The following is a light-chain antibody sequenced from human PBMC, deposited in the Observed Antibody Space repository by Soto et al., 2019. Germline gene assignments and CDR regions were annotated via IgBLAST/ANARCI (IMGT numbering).Light chain of an antibody. CDR2: DAS. CDR1: QSVSSY. V-gene: IGKV3-11*01. CDR3: QQRSSSPLT. J-gene: IGKJ4*01. Sequence: EIVLPQSPATMSLSPGERATLSCRASQSVSSYLAWYQQKPGQAPRLLIYDASNRATGIPARFSGSGSGTDFTLTISSLEPEDFAVYYCQQRSSSPLTFGGGTKVDIK.